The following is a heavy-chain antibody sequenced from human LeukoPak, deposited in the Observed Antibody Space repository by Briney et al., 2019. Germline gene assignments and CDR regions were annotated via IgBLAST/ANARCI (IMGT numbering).Heavy chain of an antibody. CDR3: AKEGDDVWSGYHNQPYFDY. CDR1: GFTFSSYA. J-gene: IGHJ4*02. Sequence: GGSLRLSCAASGFTFSSYAMSWVRQAPGKGLEWVSAISGSGGSTYYADSVKGRFTISRDNSKNTLYLQMNSLRAEDTAVYYCAKEGDDVWSGYHNQPYFDYWGQGTLVTVSS. V-gene: IGHV3-23*01. CDR2: ISGSGGST. D-gene: IGHD3-3*01.